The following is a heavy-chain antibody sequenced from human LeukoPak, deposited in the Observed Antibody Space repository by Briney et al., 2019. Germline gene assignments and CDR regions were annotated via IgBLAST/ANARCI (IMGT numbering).Heavy chain of an antibody. Sequence: SETLSLTCAVSGGSFSGYYWTWIRQPPGKGLEWIGEIDNSGRTNYNPSLKSRLPISVDTSKDQFSLRLSSVTAADSAVYYCARGPPPMFRGLIRRFENDSWGQGTLVTVSS. CDR3: ARGPPPMFRGLIRRFENDS. CDR1: GGSFSGYY. V-gene: IGHV4-34*01. J-gene: IGHJ4*02. D-gene: IGHD3-10*01. CDR2: IDNSGRT.